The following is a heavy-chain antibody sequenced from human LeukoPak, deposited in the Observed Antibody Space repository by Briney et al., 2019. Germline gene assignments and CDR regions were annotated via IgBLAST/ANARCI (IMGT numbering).Heavy chain of an antibody. Sequence: GGSLRLSCAASGFTFSSYAMSWVRQAPGKGLEWVSAISGSGGSTYYADSVKGRFTISRDNSKNTLYLQMDNLRAEDTAVYYCARDPRGYYYYMDVWGKGTTVTVSS. CDR2: ISGSGGST. D-gene: IGHD3-10*01. CDR1: GFTFSSYA. V-gene: IGHV3-23*01. CDR3: ARDPRGYYYYMDV. J-gene: IGHJ6*03.